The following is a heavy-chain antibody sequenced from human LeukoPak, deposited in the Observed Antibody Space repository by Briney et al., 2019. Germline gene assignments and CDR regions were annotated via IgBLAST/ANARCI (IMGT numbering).Heavy chain of an antibody. D-gene: IGHD3-3*01. CDR3: ARGENFWRFDY. J-gene: IGHJ4*02. CDR1: GGSISSYY. V-gene: IGHV4-59*12. Sequence: SETLSLTCTVSGGSISSYYWSWIRQPPGKGLEWIGYIYYSGSTNYNPSLKSRVTISVDTSKNQFSLKLSSVTAADTAVYYCARGENFWRFDYWGQGTLVTVSS. CDR2: IYYSGST.